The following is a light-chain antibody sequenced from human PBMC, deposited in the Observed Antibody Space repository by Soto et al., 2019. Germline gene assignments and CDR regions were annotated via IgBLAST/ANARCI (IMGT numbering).Light chain of an antibody. CDR2: VAS. CDR1: QSVSSSY. J-gene: IGKJ4*01. CDR3: QQYGSSPTFT. Sequence: EIVLTQSPGTLSLSPGERATLSCRASQSVSSSYLAWYQQKPGQAPRLLIYVASSRATGIPDRFSGSGSEIDFPLTNSRLEPEDYAVYYCQQYGSSPTFTFGGGTKVEIK. V-gene: IGKV3-20*01.